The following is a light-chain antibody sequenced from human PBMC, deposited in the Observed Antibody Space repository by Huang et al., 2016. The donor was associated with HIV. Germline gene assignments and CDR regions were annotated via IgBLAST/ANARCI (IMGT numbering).Light chain of an antibody. J-gene: IGKJ2*01. Sequence: DIQMTQSHSSLSASVGDRVIITCRTSQTITTYIHWYRQEQAKAPTLLITDVSILQTGVPSSFSGSGSGTDFTLTITSLQPEDFASYYCQQSHSIPYTFGQGTKVEI. CDR2: DVS. CDR3: QQSHSIPYT. CDR1: QTITTY. V-gene: IGKV1-39*01.